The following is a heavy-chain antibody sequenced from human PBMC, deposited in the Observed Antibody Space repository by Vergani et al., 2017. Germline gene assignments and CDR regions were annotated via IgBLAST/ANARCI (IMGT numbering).Heavy chain of an antibody. CDR2: ISGSGGST. CDR3: AKANPRNSGYDYLHYFHGMDV. CDR1: GFTFNHYA. V-gene: IGHV3-23*01. Sequence: EVQLLESGGDLVQPGGSLRLSCAASGFTFNHYAMNWVRQAPGKGLEWVSGISGSGGSTYYAGSVKGRFTISRDSSKNTLYLQMNSLSAGDTAVYYCAKANPRNSGYDYLHYFHGMDVWGQETTVTVSS. J-gene: IGHJ6*02. D-gene: IGHD5-12*01.